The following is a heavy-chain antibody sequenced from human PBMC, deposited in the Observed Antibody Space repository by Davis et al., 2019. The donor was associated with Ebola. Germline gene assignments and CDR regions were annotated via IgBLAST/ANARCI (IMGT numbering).Heavy chain of an antibody. J-gene: IGHJ4*02. CDR2: ISSSITYT. D-gene: IGHD3-10*01. CDR1: GFTFSDFY. V-gene: IGHV3-11*06. CDR3: AKDYYDY. Sequence: GESLKISCAASGFTFSDFYMGWIRQAPGKGLEWVSYISSSITYTNYADSVKGRFTISRDNAKNSLHLHMNSLRAEDTAVYYCAKDYYDYWGQGTLVTVSS.